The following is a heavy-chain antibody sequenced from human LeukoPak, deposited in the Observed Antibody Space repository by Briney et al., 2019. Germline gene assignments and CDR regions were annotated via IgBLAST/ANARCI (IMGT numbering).Heavy chain of an antibody. D-gene: IGHD2-2*01. CDR1: GYSSTSYW. Sequence: GESLKISCKGSGYSSTSYWIGWVRQMPGKGLEWMGIIYPGDSDTRYSPSFQGQVTISADKSISTAYLQWSSLKASDAAMYYCARQPLYCSSTSCFDYWGQGTLVTVSS. CDR3: ARQPLYCSSTSCFDY. J-gene: IGHJ4*02. CDR2: IYPGDSDT. V-gene: IGHV5-51*01.